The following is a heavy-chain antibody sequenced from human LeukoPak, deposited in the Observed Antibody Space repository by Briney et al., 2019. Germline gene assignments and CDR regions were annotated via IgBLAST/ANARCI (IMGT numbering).Heavy chain of an antibody. J-gene: IGHJ3*02. CDR1: GGSISSSSYY. CDR3: ARPYLYDSGSRGTAFDI. CDR2: IYDSRST. Sequence: PSETLSLTCTVSGGSISSSSYYWGCLRQPPGKGLEWIASIYDSRSTYYNTSFKRRLTISVDTSKNQFSLKMNHVNAADTATYYRARPYLYDSGSRGTAFDIWGQGTMVTVSS. D-gene: IGHD3-10*01. V-gene: IGHV4-39*01.